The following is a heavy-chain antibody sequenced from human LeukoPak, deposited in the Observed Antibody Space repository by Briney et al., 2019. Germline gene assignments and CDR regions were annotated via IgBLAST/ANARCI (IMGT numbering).Heavy chain of an antibody. CDR2: IKSKTDGGTT. CDR3: TTDLIDGISGYVYFDY. V-gene: IGHV3-15*01. Sequence: PGGSLRLSCAASGFTFSNAWMSWVRQAPGKGLEWVGRIKSKTDGGTTDYAAPVKGRFTISRDDSKNTLYLQMNSLKTEDTAVYYCTTDLIDGISGYVYFDYWGQGTLVTVSS. J-gene: IGHJ4*02. CDR1: GFTFSNAW. D-gene: IGHD5-12*01.